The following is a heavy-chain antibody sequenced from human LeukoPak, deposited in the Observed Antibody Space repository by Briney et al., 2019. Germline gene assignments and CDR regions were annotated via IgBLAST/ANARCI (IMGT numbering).Heavy chain of an antibody. V-gene: IGHV3-23*01. Sequence: GGSLRLSCAASGFTFSSYAMSWVRQAPGKGLEWVSAISGSGDSTYYGDSVKGRFTISRDNSKNTLYLQMNSLRAEDTAVYYCAKDKPKSTVTMGFDYWGQGTLVTVSS. CDR3: AKDKPKSTVTMGFDY. D-gene: IGHD4-17*01. CDR1: GFTFSSYA. CDR2: ISGSGDST. J-gene: IGHJ4*02.